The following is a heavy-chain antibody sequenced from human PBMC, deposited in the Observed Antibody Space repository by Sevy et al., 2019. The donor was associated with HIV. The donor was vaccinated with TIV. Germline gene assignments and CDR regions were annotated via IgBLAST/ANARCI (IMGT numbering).Heavy chain of an antibody. CDR1: GFTFSSYS. D-gene: IGHD6-19*01. V-gene: IGHV3-21*01. CDR3: ARAVPATDAFDI. Sequence: GGSLRLSCAASGFTFSSYSMHWVRQAPGKGLEWVSSISGLSNYIYYADSMKGRFSISRDNAKNSLYLQMISLRAEDTAVFYCARAVPATDAFDISGQGTLVTVSS. CDR2: ISGLSNYI. J-gene: IGHJ3*02.